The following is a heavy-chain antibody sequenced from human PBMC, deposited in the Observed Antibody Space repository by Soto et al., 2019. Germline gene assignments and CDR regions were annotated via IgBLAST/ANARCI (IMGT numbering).Heavy chain of an antibody. J-gene: IGHJ3*02. D-gene: IGHD5-12*01. CDR2: IYYSGST. V-gene: IGHV4-31*03. CDR3: ARVDPTHDAFDI. CDR1: GGSFSSGDYY. Sequence: TLSLTCTVSGGSFSSGDYYWSWIRQHPGKGLEWIGYIYYSGSTNYNPSLKSRVSISVDTSKNQFSLRLSSVTAADTAVYYCARVDPTHDAFDIWGPGTMVTVSS.